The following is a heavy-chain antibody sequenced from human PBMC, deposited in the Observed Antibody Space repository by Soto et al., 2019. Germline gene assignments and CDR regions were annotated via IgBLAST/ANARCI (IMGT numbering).Heavy chain of an antibody. V-gene: IGHV3-30*18. CDR2: ISYDGSNK. J-gene: IGHJ4*02. D-gene: IGHD3-22*01. CDR3: GKELDIEPIVVVTLFDY. CDR1: GFTFSSYG. Sequence: QVQLVESGGGVVQPGRSLRLSCAASGFTFSSYGMHWVRQAPGKGLEWVAVISYDGSNKYYADSVKGRFTISRDNSTNTLYLQMNRLRAEDTGVYYCGKELDIEPIVVVTLFDYWGQGTLVTVSS.